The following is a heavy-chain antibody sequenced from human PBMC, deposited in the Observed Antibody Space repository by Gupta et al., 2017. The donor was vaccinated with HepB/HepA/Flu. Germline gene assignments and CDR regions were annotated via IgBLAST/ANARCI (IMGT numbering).Heavy chain of an antibody. CDR2: NKSKTDGGTI. Sequence: EVQLVESGGGLVKPGGSLRLSCAASGFTFSNAWMRWVRQAPGKGLEWVGHNKSKTDGGTIDYAAPVKGRFTISRDDSKNTLYLQMNSLKTEDTAVYYCTTDPANIPLFDSWGQGTLVTVSS. CDR1: GFTFSNAW. D-gene: IGHD4/OR15-4a*01. J-gene: IGHJ4*02. CDR3: TTDPANIPLFDS. V-gene: IGHV3-15*01.